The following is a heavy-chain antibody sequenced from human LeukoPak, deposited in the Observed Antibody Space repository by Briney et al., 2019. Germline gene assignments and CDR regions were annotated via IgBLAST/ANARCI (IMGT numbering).Heavy chain of an antibody. CDR1: GFTFSSYA. D-gene: IGHD3-22*01. Sequence: GGSLRLSCAASGFTFSSYAMSWVRQAPGKGLEWVSTISGSGGSTYYADSVKGRSTISRDNSKNTLYLQMNSLRAEDTAVYYCAKDRMIVVVITLTVWGQGTLVTVSS. CDR2: ISGSGGST. CDR3: AKDRMIVVVITLTV. J-gene: IGHJ4*02. V-gene: IGHV3-23*01.